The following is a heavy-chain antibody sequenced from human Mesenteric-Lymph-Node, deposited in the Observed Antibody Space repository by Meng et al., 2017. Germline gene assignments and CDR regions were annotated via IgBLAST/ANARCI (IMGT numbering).Heavy chain of an antibody. Sequence: QVQLQESGPGLFKPSQTLSPTCTVSGGSISSGDYYWSWIRQPPGKGLEWIGCIYYSGSTYYNPSLKGRVTISVDTSKNQFSLNLSSVTAADTAVYYCARGQRSYSGSYPEWFDPWGQGTLVTVSS. D-gene: IGHD1-26*01. CDR3: ARGQRSYSGSYPEWFDP. J-gene: IGHJ5*02. CDR1: GGSISSGDYY. CDR2: IYYSGST. V-gene: IGHV4-30-4*01.